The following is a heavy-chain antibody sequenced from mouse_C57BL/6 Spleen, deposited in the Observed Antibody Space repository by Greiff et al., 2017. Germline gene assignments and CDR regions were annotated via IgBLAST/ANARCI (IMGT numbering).Heavy chain of an antibody. CDR2: IDPSDSYT. V-gene: IGHV1-59*01. Sequence: QVQLQQPGAELVRPGASVKLSCKASGYTFTSYWMHWVKQRPGQGLEWIGVIDPSDSYTKYNQKFKGKATLTVDPSSSTAYMQLSSLTSEGSSVYYCAVGLAFDDWGQGTTRTVAS. D-gene: IGHD3-2*02. CDR3: AVGLAFDD. CDR1: GYTFTSYW. J-gene: IGHJ2*01.